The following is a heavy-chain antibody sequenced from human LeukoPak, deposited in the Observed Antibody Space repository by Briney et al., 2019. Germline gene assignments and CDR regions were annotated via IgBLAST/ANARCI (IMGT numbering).Heavy chain of an antibody. V-gene: IGHV4-34*01. CDR3: AGSYGFFPRFDY. CDR2: INRSGST. D-gene: IGHD5-18*01. Sequence: SETLSLTCAVYGGSFSGYYWSWIRQPPGKGLEWIGEINRSGSTNYNPSLKSRVTISVDTSKNQFSLKLSSVTAADTAVYYCAGSYGFFPRFDYWGQGTLVTVSS. J-gene: IGHJ4*02. CDR1: GGSFSGYY.